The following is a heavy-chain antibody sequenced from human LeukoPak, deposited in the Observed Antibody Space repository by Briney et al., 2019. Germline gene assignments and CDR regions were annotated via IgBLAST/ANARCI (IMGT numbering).Heavy chain of an antibody. J-gene: IGHJ4*02. CDR1: GYTFTSYC. Sequence: ASVKVSCKASGYTFTSYCMHWVRQAPGQGLEWMGIINPSGGSTSYAQKFQGRVTMTRDTSTSTVYMELSSLRSEDTAVYYCAREPSSIAAAGTAFDYWGQGTLVTVSS. D-gene: IGHD6-13*01. V-gene: IGHV1-46*03. CDR3: AREPSSIAAAGTAFDY. CDR2: INPSGGST.